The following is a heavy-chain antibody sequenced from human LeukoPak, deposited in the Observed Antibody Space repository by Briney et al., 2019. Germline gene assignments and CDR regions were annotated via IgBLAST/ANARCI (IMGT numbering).Heavy chain of an antibody. D-gene: IGHD3-10*01. CDR2: ISYDGSNK. CDR3: AREQDYYGSGMAYFDY. J-gene: IGHJ4*02. V-gene: IGHV3-30-3*01. Sequence: RGSLRLSCAASGFTFSSYAMHWVRQAPGKGLEWVAVISYDGSNKYYADSVKGRFTISRDNSKNTLYLQMNSLRAEDTAVYYCAREQDYYGSGMAYFDYWGQGTLVTVSS. CDR1: GFTFSSYA.